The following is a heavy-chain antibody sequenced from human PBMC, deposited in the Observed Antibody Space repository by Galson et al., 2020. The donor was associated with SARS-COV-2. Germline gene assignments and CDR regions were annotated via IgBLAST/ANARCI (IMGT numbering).Heavy chain of an antibody. V-gene: IGHV3-23*01. CDR1: GFTFNSYA. J-gene: IGHJ3*02. CDR2: ISCSGSST. D-gene: IGHD3-10*01. Sequence: ESLKIPCAAPGFTFNSYAMSWVRQAPGKGLEWVSAISCSGSSTYYADSVKGRFTISRDNSKNTLYLQMNSLRADDTAVYYCAKDYDGSGSYSDAFDIWGQGRMVTVSS. CDR3: AKDYDGSGSYSDAFDI.